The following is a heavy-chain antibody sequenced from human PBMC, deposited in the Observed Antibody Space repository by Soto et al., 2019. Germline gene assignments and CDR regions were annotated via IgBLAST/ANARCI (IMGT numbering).Heavy chain of an antibody. CDR3: TTDRYAVITSPHFDY. D-gene: IGHD3-16*01. CDR1: GFTVSSNY. Sequence: GGSLRLSCAASGFTVSSNYMSWVRQAPGKGLEWVSVIYSGGSTYYADSVKGRFTISRDDSKNTLYLQMNSLKTEDTAVYYCTTDRYAVITSPHFDYWGQGTLVTVSS. CDR2: IYSGGST. J-gene: IGHJ4*02. V-gene: IGHV3-66*01.